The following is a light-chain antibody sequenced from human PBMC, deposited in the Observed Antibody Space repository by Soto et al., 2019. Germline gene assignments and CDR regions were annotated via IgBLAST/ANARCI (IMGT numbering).Light chain of an antibody. CDR3: EQDNDCRPT. Sequence: EIVMTQSPATLSVSPGERATLSCRASQSVSGNLVWYQQKPGQAPRLLIYGASTRATGIPARFSGSGSGTDFTPAISTPQTNAFPLSYYEQDNDCRPTFGQGTKVEIK. J-gene: IGKJ1*01. CDR2: GAS. V-gene: IGKV3-15*01. CDR1: QSVSGN.